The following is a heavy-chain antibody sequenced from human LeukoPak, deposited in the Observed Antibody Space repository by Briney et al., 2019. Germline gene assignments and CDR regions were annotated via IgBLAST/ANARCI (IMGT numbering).Heavy chain of an antibody. V-gene: IGHV4-39*01. CDR1: GGSISSSSYY. CDR2: IYYSGST. CDR3: ARLVLLTYYDMLTGSEEFDY. Sequence: SETLSLTCTVSGGSISSSSYYWGWIRQPPGKGLEWIGRIYYSGSTYYNPSLKSRVTISVDTSKNQFCLKLSSVTATDTAVYYCARLVLLTYYDMLTGSEEFDYWGQGTLVTVSS. D-gene: IGHD3-9*01. J-gene: IGHJ4*02.